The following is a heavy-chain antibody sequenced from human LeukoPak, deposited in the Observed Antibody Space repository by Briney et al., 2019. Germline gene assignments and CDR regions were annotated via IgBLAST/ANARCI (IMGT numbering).Heavy chain of an antibody. CDR3: ARETSLYCTGNDCYWAFDR. CDR2: IKQDESKT. CDR1: GFTFSNHW. V-gene: IGHV3-7*01. J-gene: IGHJ5*02. D-gene: IGHD2-21*02. Sequence: PGGSLRLSCVASGFTFSNHWMSWVRQAPGKGLEWVANIKQDESKTYYVDTVKGRFTISRDNAKNSLYLQINSLRAEDTAVYYCARETSLYCTGNDCYWAFDRWGQGTLVTVSS.